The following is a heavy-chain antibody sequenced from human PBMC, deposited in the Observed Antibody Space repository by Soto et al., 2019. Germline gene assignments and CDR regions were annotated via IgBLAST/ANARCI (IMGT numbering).Heavy chain of an antibody. V-gene: IGHV1-58*01. CDR3: AADATAWQQMVPSDY. CDR2: IVVGSGYT. D-gene: IGHD2-8*01. CDR1: GFTFTSSA. J-gene: IGHJ4*02. Sequence: QMQLEQSGPEVKKPGTSVKVSCKASGFTFTSSAFQWVRQARGQRLEWIGWIVVGSGYTNYPQRFQDRVTLTRDMSTTTTYMELSRLTSEDTAIYYCAADATAWQQMVPSDYSVQITLVTVSS.